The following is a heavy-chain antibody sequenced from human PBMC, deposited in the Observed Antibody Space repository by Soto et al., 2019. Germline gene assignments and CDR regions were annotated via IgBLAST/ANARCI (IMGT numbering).Heavy chain of an antibody. J-gene: IGHJ6*02. CDR1: GYPFTSYG. CDR2: ISAYPGNT. CDR3: ARGGTGTEGMDV. V-gene: IGHV1-18*04. Sequence: GAAVKVSCRASGYPFTSYGTSWVRQAPGQGLEWMGWISAYPGNTNYAQKLQGRVTMTTDTSTSTAYMELRSRRSDDTAVYYCARGGTGTEGMDVWGQGTRVTVSS. D-gene: IGHD1-7*01.